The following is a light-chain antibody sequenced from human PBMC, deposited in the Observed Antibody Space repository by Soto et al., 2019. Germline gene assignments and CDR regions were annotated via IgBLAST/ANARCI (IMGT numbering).Light chain of an antibody. Sequence: QSVLTQPASVSGSPGQSITISCTGTSSDVGAYKYASWYQQYPGRAPKLIIYEVTNRPSGVSNRFSGSKSGNTASLTISGLQAEDEADYYCNSYTSTSARVFGGGTKVTVL. CDR3: NSYTSTSARV. V-gene: IGLV2-14*01. CDR1: SSDVGAYKY. J-gene: IGLJ3*02. CDR2: EVT.